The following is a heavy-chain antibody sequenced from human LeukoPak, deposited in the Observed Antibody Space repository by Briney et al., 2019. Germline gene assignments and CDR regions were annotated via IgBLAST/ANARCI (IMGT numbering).Heavy chain of an antibody. V-gene: IGHV4-34*01. J-gene: IGHJ4*02. CDR2: INHSGST. CDR1: GGSFSGYY. Sequence: SETLSLTCAVSGGSFSGYYLSWIRQPPGKGLEWIGEINHSGSTNYNPSLKSRVTISVDTSKTQFSLKLSSVTAADTAVYYCARVFVPHPVVPAAREAWVTDYWGQGTLVTVSS. D-gene: IGHD2-2*01. CDR3: ARVFVPHPVVPAAREAWVTDY.